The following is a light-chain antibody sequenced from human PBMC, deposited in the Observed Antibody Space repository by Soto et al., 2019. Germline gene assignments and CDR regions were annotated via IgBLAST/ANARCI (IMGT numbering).Light chain of an antibody. Sequence: DIVLTQSPGTLSVSPWESATLSCRASQSVSSSYLAWYQQKPGQAPRILIYGESSRATGIPARFSGSGSGTDFNLTISSLEPEDFAVYYCHQYGSSPRTCGQGTKVDIK. V-gene: IGKV3-20*01. CDR2: GES. CDR3: HQYGSSPRT. CDR1: QSVSSSY. J-gene: IGKJ1*01.